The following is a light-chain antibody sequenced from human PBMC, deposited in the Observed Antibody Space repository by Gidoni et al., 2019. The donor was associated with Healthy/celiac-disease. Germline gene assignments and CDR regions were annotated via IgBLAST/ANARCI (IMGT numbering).Light chain of an antibody. CDR1: QSVSSSY. J-gene: IGKJ4*01. CDR3: QQYGSSPPLT. CDR2: GAS. V-gene: IGKV3-20*01. Sequence: DIVLTQSPGNLSLSPGERATLSRRASQSVSSSYLAWYQQKPGQAPRLLIYGASSRATGNPDRFSGSGSGTDFTLTSSRLEPEDFAVYYCQQYGSSPPLTFGGGTKVEIK.